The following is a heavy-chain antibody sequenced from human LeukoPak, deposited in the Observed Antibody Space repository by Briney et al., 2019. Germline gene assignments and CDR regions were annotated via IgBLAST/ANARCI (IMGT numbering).Heavy chain of an antibody. J-gene: IGHJ4*02. CDR2: ISGSGANT. CDR3: AKQKGLGDFYFDS. CDR1: GSTFSTYV. Sequence: TGGSLRLSCAASGSTFSTYVMKWVRQAPGKGLEWVSVISGSGANTYYADSVKGRFTISRDNSKNTLYLQMNSLRADDSAVYYCAKQKGLGDFYFDSWGQGTLVTVSS. D-gene: IGHD2-21*01. V-gene: IGHV3-23*01.